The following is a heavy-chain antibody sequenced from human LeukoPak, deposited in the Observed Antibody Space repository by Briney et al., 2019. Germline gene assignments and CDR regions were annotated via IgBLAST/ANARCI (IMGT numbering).Heavy chain of an antibody. D-gene: IGHD3-10*01. CDR1: GASISSYY. J-gene: IGHJ4*02. V-gene: IGHV4-59*08. Sequence: SETLSLTCTVSGASISSYYWSWIRQPPGTGLEWIGYIYNLGSTNYNPSLKSRVKISIDTSKNQFSLKLSSVTAADTAVYYCARRGGYGSGSYALNFWGQGTLVTVSS. CDR3: ARRGGYGSGSYALNF. CDR2: IYNLGST.